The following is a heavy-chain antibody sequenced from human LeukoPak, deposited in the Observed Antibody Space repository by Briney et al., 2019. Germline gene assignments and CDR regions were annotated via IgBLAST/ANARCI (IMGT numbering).Heavy chain of an antibody. CDR2: INPSGGST. J-gene: IGHJ4*02. CDR1: GYTFTRYY. CDR3: AREAAGGTTSFDY. Sequence: ASVKVSCKASGYTFTRYYMHWVRKAPGQGLEWMGIINPSGGSTSYAQKFQGRVTMTRDKSTSTVYMELSSLSSEDTAVHYCAREAAGGTTSFDYWGQGTLVTVSS. V-gene: IGHV1-46*01. D-gene: IGHD6-13*01.